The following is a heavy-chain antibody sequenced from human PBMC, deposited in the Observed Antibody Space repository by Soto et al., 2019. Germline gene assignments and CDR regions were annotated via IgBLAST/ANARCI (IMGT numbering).Heavy chain of an antibody. V-gene: IGHV3-72*01. D-gene: IGHD4-4*01. CDR1: GFTFSDHY. J-gene: IGHJ4*01. CDR2: IRNKANSYTT. Sequence: GGSLRLSCAAFGFTFSDHYMEWVRQAPGKGLEWVGRIRNKANSYTTEYAASVKGRFTISRDDSRNSLFLQMNSLKTEDTAVYYCSRAGILTTPYYFDYWGQGTLVTVSS. CDR3: SRAGILTTPYYFDY.